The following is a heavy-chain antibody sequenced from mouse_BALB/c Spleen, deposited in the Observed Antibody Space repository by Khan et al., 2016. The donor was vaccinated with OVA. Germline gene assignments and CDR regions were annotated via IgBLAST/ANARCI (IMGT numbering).Heavy chain of an antibody. CDR2: ILPGSGST. J-gene: IGHJ4*01. Sequence: QVQLKESGAELMKPGASVKISCKATGYTFSSYWIEWVKQRPGHGLEWIGEILPGSGSTNYNEKFKGKATFTADTSSNTAYMQLSSLTSEDSAVYDCARGAYYRYEGVDYWGQGTSVTVSS. V-gene: IGHV1-9*01. CDR3: ARGAYYRYEGVDY. CDR1: GYTFSSYW. D-gene: IGHD2-14*01.